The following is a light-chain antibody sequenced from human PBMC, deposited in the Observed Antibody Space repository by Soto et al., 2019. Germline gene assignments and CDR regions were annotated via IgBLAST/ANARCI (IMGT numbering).Light chain of an antibody. V-gene: IGLV2-14*01. Sequence: QSVLTQPASVSGSPGQSITISCTGTSNDVGGYNYVSWYQQHPGKAPKVMIYEVSNRPSGVSNRFSGSKSGNTASLTISGLQAEDEADYYCISYTGSSTSYVFGSGTKVTVL. CDR3: ISYTGSSTSYV. J-gene: IGLJ1*01. CDR1: SNDVGGYNY. CDR2: EVS.